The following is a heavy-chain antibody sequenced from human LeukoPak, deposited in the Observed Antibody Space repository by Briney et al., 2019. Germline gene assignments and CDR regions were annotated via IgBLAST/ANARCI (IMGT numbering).Heavy chain of an antibody. CDR3: ARDPDYTITMVRGRPGDY. V-gene: IGHV1-2*06. D-gene: IGHD3-10*01. CDR1: GYTFTGYY. Sequence: ASVKVSCKASGYTFTGYYMHWVRQAPGQGLEWMGRINPNSGGTNYAQKFQGRVTMTRDTSISTAYMELSRLRSDDTAVYYCARDPDYTITMVRGRPGDYWGQGTLVTVSS. J-gene: IGHJ4*02. CDR2: INPNSGGT.